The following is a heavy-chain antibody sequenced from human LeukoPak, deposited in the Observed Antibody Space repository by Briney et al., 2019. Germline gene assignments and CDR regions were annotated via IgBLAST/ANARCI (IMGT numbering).Heavy chain of an antibody. D-gene: IGHD6-13*01. CDR2: IKSDGSST. J-gene: IGHJ4*02. Sequence: GGSLRLSCAASGFTFNTYWMNWVRQAPGKGPEWVSRIKSDGSSTNYAASVKGRFTISRDNAKNTLYLQMNSLRAADTAVYYCARDRRSGSWYPSLGYWGQGTLVTVSS. V-gene: IGHV3-74*01. CDR3: ARDRRSGSWYPSLGY. CDR1: GFTFNTYW.